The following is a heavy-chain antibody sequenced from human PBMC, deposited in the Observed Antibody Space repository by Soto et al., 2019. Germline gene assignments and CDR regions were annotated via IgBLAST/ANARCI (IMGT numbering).Heavy chain of an antibody. Sequence: TLSLNWAVSGGSIRSGDYYWAWIRQHPGKGLEGVGYISYSGRTFYSPSLESRVTISRDTSKNQFSLRLSSVTAADTAVYFCAIDRNGDYLFEYWGQGTLVTVSS. CDR1: GGSIRSGDYY. V-gene: IGHV4-31*11. CDR3: AIDRNGDYLFEY. J-gene: IGHJ4*02. CDR2: ISYSGRT. D-gene: IGHD4-17*01.